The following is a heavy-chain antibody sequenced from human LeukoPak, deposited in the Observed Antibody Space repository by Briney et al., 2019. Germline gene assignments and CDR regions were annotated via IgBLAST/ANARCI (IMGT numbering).Heavy chain of an antibody. CDR3: AREPHTTVNWFDP. CDR2: ISAYNGNT. J-gene: IGHJ5*02. CDR1: GYTFTSYG. Sequence: AASVKVSCKASGYTFTSYGISWVRQAPGQGLEWMGWISAYNGNTNYAQKLQGRATMTTDTSTSTAYMELRSLRSDDTAVYYCAREPHTTVNWFDPWGQGTLVTVSS. V-gene: IGHV1-18*01. D-gene: IGHD4-17*01.